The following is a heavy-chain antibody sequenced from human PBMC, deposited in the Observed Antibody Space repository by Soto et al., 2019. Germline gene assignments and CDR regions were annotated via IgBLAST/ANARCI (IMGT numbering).Heavy chain of an antibody. CDR3: ASIPHRYAALTGPGY. Sequence: EVRLLESGGGIVQPGGSLRLSCAASGFTFGNYAMTWVRQAPGKGLECVSRISGSGGGTYYADSVKGRFTISRDNAENTLYLHLNSLRVEDTAIYYCASIPHRYAALTGPGYWGQVALVPVSS. V-gene: IGHV3-23*01. CDR2: ISGSGGGT. CDR1: GFTFGNYA. D-gene: IGHD3-9*01. J-gene: IGHJ4*02.